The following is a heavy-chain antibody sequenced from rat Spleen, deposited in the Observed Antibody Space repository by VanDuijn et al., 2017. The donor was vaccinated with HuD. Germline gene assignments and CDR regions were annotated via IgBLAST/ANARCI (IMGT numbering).Heavy chain of an antibody. CDR1: GFTFSSFP. CDR2: LRSGGGGT. D-gene: IGHD1-9*01. J-gene: IGHJ2*01. V-gene: IGHV5-25*01. Sequence: EVQLVESGGGLVQPGRSLKLSCAASGFTFSSFPMAWVRQAPKKGLEWVASLRSGGGGTYYPDSVKGRFTISRDNAKSTLYLQMDSLRSEDTASYYCARHLFGPRDILRVSDFDYWGQGVMVTVSS. CDR3: ARHLFGPRDILRVSDFDY.